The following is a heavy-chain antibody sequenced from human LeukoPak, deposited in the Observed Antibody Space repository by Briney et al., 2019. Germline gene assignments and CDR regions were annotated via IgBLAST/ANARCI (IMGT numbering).Heavy chain of an antibody. V-gene: IGHV4-39*07. J-gene: IGHJ5*02. CDR3: ARDMWEDRIPTRRAGWFDP. CDR2: IYYSGST. D-gene: IGHD1-26*01. CDR1: GGSISNSSYY. Sequence: SETLSLTCSVSGGSISNSSYYWGWIRQPPGKGLEWIGSIYYSGSTYYNASLESRVTISVDTSKNQFSLKLTSVTAADTAVYYCARDMWEDRIPTRRAGWFDPWGQGTLVTVSS.